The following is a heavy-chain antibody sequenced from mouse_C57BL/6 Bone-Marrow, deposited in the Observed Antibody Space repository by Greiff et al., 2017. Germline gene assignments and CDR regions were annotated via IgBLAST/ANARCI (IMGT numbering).Heavy chain of an antibody. Sequence: VQLQQPGAELVKPGASVKLSCKASGYTFTSYWMHWVKQRPGQGLEWIGMIHPNSGSTNYNEKFKSKATLTVDKSSSTAYMHRSSLTSEDSAVYYCARRITTVGAFDYWGQGTTLTVSS. CDR3: ARRITTVGAFDY. CDR1: GYTFTSYW. D-gene: IGHD1-1*01. J-gene: IGHJ2*01. CDR2: IHPNSGST. V-gene: IGHV1-64*01.